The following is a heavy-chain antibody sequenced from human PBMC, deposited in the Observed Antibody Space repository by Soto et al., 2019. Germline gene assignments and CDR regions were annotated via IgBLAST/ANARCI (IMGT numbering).Heavy chain of an antibody. V-gene: IGHV1-8*02. CDR2: MNANSGNT. CDR1: GYTFTSYA. CDR3: ARGNTGTTIDY. D-gene: IGHD1-1*01. J-gene: IGHJ4*02. Sequence: ASVKVSCKASGYTFTSYAMHLVRQATGQRLEWMGWMNANSGNTGYSQKFQGRVTMTRNTSISTAYMELSSLRSEDTAVYYCARGNTGTTIDYWGQGTLVTVSS.